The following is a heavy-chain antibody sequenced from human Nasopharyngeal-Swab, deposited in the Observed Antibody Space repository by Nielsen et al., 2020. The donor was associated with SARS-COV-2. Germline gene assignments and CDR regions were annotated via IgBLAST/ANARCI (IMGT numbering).Heavy chain of an antibody. Sequence: GESLKISCAASGFTFSSYAMHWVRQAPGKWLEWVAVISYDGSNKYYADSVKGRFTISRDNSKNTLYLQMNSLRAEDTAVYYCARDYLDWYFDLWGRGTLVTVSS. CDR3: ARDYLDWYFDL. CDR1: GFTFSSYA. J-gene: IGHJ2*01. V-gene: IGHV3-30*04. D-gene: IGHD2/OR15-2a*01. CDR2: ISYDGSNK.